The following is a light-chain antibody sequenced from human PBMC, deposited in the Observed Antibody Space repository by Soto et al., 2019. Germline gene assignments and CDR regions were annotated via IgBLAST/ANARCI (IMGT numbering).Light chain of an antibody. J-gene: IGKJ1*01. CDR2: KAS. CDR3: QQYNSYST. Sequence: DIQMTQSPSTLSASVGDRVTITCRASQSISSWLAWYQQKPGKAPKLLIYKASSLESGVPSRFSGSGSGTEFTLTISCLQPDDFATYYCQQYNSYSTFGQGTKVDIK. V-gene: IGKV1-5*03. CDR1: QSISSW.